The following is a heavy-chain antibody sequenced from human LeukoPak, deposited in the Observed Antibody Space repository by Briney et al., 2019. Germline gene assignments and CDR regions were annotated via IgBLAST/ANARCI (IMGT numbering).Heavy chain of an antibody. CDR1: GFTFTNDF. Sequence: GGSLRLSCAASGFTFTNDFMTWVRQAPGKGLEWVANMRVDGSDIHYADSVKGRFTISSDNARNSLYLQMNTLRADDTAVYYCARTWNMIRAFDIWGQGTMVTVSS. V-gene: IGHV3-7*01. CDR3: ARTWNMIRAFDI. CDR2: MRVDGSDI. D-gene: IGHD3-22*01. J-gene: IGHJ3*02.